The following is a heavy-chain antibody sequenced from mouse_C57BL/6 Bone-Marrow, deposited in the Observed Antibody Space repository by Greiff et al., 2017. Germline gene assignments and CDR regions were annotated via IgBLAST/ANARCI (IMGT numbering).Heavy chain of an antibody. V-gene: IGHV1-80*01. CDR3: NYGSTAWFAY. CDR1: GYAFSSYW. CDR2: IYPGDGDT. D-gene: IGHD1-1*01. Sequence: QVQLKESGAELVKPGASVKISCKASGYAFSSYWMNWVKQRPGKGLEWIGQIYPGDGDTNYNGKFKGKATLTADKSSSTAYMQLSSLTSEDSAVYFCNYGSTAWFAYWGKGTLVTVSA. J-gene: IGHJ3*01.